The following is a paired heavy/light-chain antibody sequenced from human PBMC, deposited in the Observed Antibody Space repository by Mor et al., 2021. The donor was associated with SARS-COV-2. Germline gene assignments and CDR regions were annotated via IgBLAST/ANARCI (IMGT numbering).Heavy chain of an antibody. J-gene: IGHJ4*02. CDR3: ARGRYYGSGSHLFDS. D-gene: IGHD3-10*01. Sequence: QVHLVESGGGVVQPGRSLRLSCAASGFTFSNYGMHWVRQVPGKGLEWVAVIWYDGGNKYYADSVKGRFTISRDNSKNTLYLQMNSLRVEDTALYYCARGRYYGSGSHLFDSWGQGTLVTVSS. CDR1: GFTFSNYG. V-gene: IGHV3-33*01. CDR2: IWYDGGNK.
Light chain of an antibody. CDR2: DAT. J-gene: IGLJ3*02. CDR1: TGAVTSGHY. CDR3: LLSYSGAWAWV. V-gene: IGLV7-46*01. Sequence: QAVVTQEPSLTVSPGGTVTLTCGSSTGAVTSGHYPYWFQQKPGQVPRTLIYDATNKHSWTPARFSGSLLGGKAALTLSGAQPEDEADYYCLLSYSGAWAWVFGGGTKLTVL.